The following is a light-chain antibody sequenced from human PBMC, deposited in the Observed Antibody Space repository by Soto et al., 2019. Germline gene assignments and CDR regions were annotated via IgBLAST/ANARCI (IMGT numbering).Light chain of an antibody. CDR1: SSDVGAYDY. J-gene: IGLJ1*01. V-gene: IGLV2-14*03. CDR2: DVT. Sequence: QSALTQPASVSGSPGQSITISCTGTSSDVGAYDYVSWYQHHPGKAPKLMIYDVTNRPSGVSSRFSGSKSGNTASLTISGLQAEDEADYYCSSYTSSSTDVFGTGTKLTVL. CDR3: SSYTSSSTDV.